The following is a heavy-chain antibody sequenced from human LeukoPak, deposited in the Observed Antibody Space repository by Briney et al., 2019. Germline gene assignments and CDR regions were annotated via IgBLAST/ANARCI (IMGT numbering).Heavy chain of an antibody. V-gene: IGHV4-4*07. CDR1: GDSISGYF. CDR3: ARESVAAAGDFDY. CDR2: IYTSGST. J-gene: IGHJ4*02. Sequence: SETLSLTCTVSGDSISGYFWSWIRQPAGKGLEWIGRIYTSGSTNYNPSLKSRVTMSVDTSKNQFSLKLSSVTAADTAVYYCARESVAAAGDFDYWGQGTLVTVSS. D-gene: IGHD6-13*01.